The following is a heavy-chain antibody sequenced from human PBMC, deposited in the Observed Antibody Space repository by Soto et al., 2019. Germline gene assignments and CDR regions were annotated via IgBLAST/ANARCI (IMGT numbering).Heavy chain of an antibody. CDR3: ARDYDILMSNWFDP. J-gene: IGHJ5*02. D-gene: IGHD3-9*01. V-gene: IGHV1-8*01. CDR1: GYTFTSYD. CDR2: MNPNSGNT. Sequence: QVQLVQSGAEVKKPGASVKVSCKASGYTFTSYDINWVRQATGQGLEWMGWMNPNSGNTGYAQKFRGRVTMTRNTSISTAYMELSSLRSEDTAVYYCARDYDILMSNWFDPWGQGTLVTVSS.